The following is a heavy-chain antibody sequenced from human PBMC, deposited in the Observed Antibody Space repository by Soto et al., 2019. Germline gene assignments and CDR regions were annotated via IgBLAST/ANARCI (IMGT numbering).Heavy chain of an antibody. CDR3: ARGPAADKVDY. CDR1: GGSISSGYYY. D-gene: IGHD2-15*01. Sequence: QVQLQESGPGLVKPSQTLSLTCTVSGGSISSGYYYWSWIRQPPGKGLEWIGHIYDSGTTYNNPSLKSHVTISVDTSKNQFSLNVTSVTVADTAVYYCARGPAADKVDYWGQGTLVTVSS. V-gene: IGHV4-30-4*01. CDR2: IYDSGTT. J-gene: IGHJ4*02.